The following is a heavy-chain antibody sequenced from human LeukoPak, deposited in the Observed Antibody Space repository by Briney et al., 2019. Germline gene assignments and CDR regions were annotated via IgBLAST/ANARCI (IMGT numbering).Heavy chain of an antibody. J-gene: IGHJ5*02. Sequence: GGSLRLSCAAPGFTFSSYWMSWVRQAPGKGLGWVANIKQDGSEKYYVDSVKGRFTISRDNAKNTLYLQMNSLRAEDTAVYYCARDENWFDPWGQGTLVTVSS. V-gene: IGHV3-7*01. CDR1: GFTFSSYW. CDR3: ARDENWFDP. CDR2: IKQDGSEK.